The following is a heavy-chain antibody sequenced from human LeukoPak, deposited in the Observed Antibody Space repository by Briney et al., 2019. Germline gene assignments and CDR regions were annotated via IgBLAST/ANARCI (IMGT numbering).Heavy chain of an antibody. J-gene: IGHJ5*02. CDR1: GWSFNDYY. CDR2: INARGDT. CDR3: ARGQVPAARGYNWFDP. Sequence: SETLSLTCAVYGWSFNDYYWNWIRQPPAKGLDWIGEINARGDTNYNPSLKSRATISVDTSKQQFSLRVTSMIAADTALYYCARGQVPAARGYNWFDPWGQGTLVTVSS. V-gene: IGHV4-34*01. D-gene: IGHD2-2*01.